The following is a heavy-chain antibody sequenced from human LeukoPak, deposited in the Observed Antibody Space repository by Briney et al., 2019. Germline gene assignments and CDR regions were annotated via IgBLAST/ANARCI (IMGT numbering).Heavy chain of an antibody. Sequence: GGSLRLSCAASGFTFSSYGMHWVRQAPGKGLEWVAFIRYDGGNKYYADSVKGRFTISRDNAKNSLYLQMNSLRAEDTAVYYCARVGEDYWGQGTLVTVSS. CDR2: IRYDGGNK. CDR3: ARVGEDY. V-gene: IGHV3-30*02. J-gene: IGHJ4*02. D-gene: IGHD3-10*01. CDR1: GFTFSSYG.